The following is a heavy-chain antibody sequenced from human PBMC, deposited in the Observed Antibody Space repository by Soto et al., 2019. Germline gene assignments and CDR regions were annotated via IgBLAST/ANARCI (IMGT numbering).Heavy chain of an antibody. CDR1: GGSISSGGYY. CDR3: ARGGRRSPGMDV. J-gene: IGHJ6*02. V-gene: IGHV4-31*03. CDR2: IYYSGST. Sequence: QVQLQESGPGRVKPSQTLSLTCTVSGGSISSGGYYWSWIRQHPGKGLEWIGYIYYSGSTYYNPSLKSRVTISVDTSKNHFSLKLSSVTAADTAVYYCARGGRRSPGMDVWGQGTTVTVSS.